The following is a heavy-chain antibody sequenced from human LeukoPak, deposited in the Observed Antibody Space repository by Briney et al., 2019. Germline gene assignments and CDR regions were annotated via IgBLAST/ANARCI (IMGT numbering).Heavy chain of an antibody. CDR1: GFTFGDYA. CDR3: ARKGGDTAIPDAFDI. J-gene: IGHJ3*02. Sequence: GGSLRLSCTASGFTFGDYAMSWFRQAPGKGLEWVGFIRSKAYGGTIEYAASVKGRFTISRDDSKSIAYLQMNSLKTEDTAVYFCARKGGDTAIPDAFDIWGQGTMVTVSS. D-gene: IGHD5-18*01. CDR2: IRSKAYGGTI. V-gene: IGHV3-49*03.